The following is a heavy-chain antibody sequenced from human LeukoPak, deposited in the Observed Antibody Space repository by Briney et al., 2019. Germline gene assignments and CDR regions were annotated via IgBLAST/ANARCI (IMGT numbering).Heavy chain of an antibody. CDR2: IIPIFGTA. V-gene: IGHV1-69*13. CDR3: ASDSSGYYSPDYYYYGMDV. Sequence: SVKVSCTTSVGTFSSYAICWVRQAPGHGLEWMGGIIPIFGTANYAQKFQGRVTITADESTSTAYMELSSLRSEDTAVYYCASDSSGYYSPDYYYYGMDVWGQGTTVTVSS. CDR1: VGTFSSYA. D-gene: IGHD3-22*01. J-gene: IGHJ6*02.